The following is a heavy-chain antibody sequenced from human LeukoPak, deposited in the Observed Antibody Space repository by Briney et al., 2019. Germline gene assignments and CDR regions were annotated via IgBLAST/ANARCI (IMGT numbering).Heavy chain of an antibody. CDR2: IYYSWST. CDR3: ATSSGYYSYFDY. J-gene: IGHJ4*02. CDR1: GGSISSSSYY. D-gene: IGHD3-22*01. Sequence: SETLSLTCTVSGGSISSSSYYWGWIRQPPGKGLEWFGSIYYSWSTYYNPSLKSRVTISVDTSKDQFSLKLSSVTAADTAVYYCATSSGYYSYFDYWGQGTLVTVSS. V-gene: IGHV4-39*01.